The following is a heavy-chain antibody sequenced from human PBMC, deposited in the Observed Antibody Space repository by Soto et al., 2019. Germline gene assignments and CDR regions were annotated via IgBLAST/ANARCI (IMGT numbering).Heavy chain of an antibody. V-gene: IGHV2-5*02. CDR2: IYWDDDK. CDR3: AHRKPGYYFDY. Sequence: SGPTLVNPAETLTLTCSLSGLSLTTSGVGVGWIRQPPGKALEWLALIYWDDDKRYSPSLKSRLTITKDTSKNQVVLTMTNMDPVDTATYYCAHRKPGYYFDYWGQGTLVTVSS. D-gene: IGHD3-22*01. J-gene: IGHJ4*02. CDR1: GLSLTTSGVG.